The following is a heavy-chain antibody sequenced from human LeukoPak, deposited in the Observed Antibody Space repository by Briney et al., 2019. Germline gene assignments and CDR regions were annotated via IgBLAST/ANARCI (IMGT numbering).Heavy chain of an antibody. CDR3: ARQFNDNGDYLGWFDP. Sequence: SETLSLTCTVSGTTSSAFYWAWIRQSPGKGLEWIGYIYTGWTTNYNPSLYSRVTISVDTSKNQIFLKLRSVTAADTAVYFCARQFNDNGDYLGWFDPWGQGTLVTVSP. D-gene: IGHD4-17*01. CDR2: IYTGWTT. V-gene: IGHV4-4*09. J-gene: IGHJ5*02. CDR1: GTTSSAFY.